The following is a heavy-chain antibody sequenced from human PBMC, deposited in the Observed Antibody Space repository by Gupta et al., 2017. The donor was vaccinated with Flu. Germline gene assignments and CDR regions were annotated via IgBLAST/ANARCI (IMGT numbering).Heavy chain of an antibody. CDR2: ISGSGATR. J-gene: IGHJ4*02. Sequence: VRQAPGKGLEWVSTISGSGATRYYADSVKGRVSVSRDNSKNMLFLEVSSLRAEDTAVYYCAKDTESLYYYDSSGHSDYWGQGTLVTVSA. D-gene: IGHD3-22*01. CDR3: AKDTESLYYYDSSGHSDY. V-gene: IGHV3-23*01.